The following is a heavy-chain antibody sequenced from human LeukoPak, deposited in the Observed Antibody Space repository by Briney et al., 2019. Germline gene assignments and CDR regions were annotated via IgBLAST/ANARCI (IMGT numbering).Heavy chain of an antibody. CDR1: GGSFSGYY. CDR2: INRSGST. CDR3: ARGSRGGTSRD. D-gene: IGHD2-15*01. J-gene: IGHJ4*02. V-gene: IGHV4-34*01. Sequence: SETLSLTCAVYGGSFSGYYWSWIRQPPGKGLEWIGEINRSGSTNYNPSLKSRVTISVDTSKNQFSLKLSSVTAADTAVYYCARGSRGGTSRDWGQGTLVTVSS.